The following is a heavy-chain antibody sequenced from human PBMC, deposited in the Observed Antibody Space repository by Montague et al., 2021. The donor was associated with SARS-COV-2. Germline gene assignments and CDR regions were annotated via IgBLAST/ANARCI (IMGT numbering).Heavy chain of an antibody. D-gene: IGHD3-10*01. J-gene: IGHJ6*03. Sequence: SETLSLTCAVHGGSLSTYSWNWIRQPPGKGLEWIGEIHHGGSTNXNPSLKSRVTISADTSKNQFSLKLTSVAAADTAVYYCARLGDGVVPSPILGVGPYYSYYYMDVWGKGTTVTVSS. CDR3: ARLGDGVVPSPILGVGPYYSYYYMDV. CDR2: IHHGGST. V-gene: IGHV4-34*01. CDR1: GGSLSTYS.